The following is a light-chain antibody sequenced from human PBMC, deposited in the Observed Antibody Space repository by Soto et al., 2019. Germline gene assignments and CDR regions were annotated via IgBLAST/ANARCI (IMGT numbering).Light chain of an antibody. J-gene: IGLJ1*01. CDR1: TFNIGNNF. CDR2: DNN. CDR3: GKWDSSLSAYV. V-gene: IGLV1-51*01. Sequence: QSVLTQPPSVSAAPGQKVTISCSGSTFNIGNNFVSWYQQLPGTAPKVLIYDNNKRPSGIPDRFSASKSGTSATLGITGLQTGDEAVYYCGKWDSSLSAYVFGTGTKVTVL.